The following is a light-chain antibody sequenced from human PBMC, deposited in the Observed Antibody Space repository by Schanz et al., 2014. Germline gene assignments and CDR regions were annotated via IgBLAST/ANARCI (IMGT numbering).Light chain of an antibody. J-gene: IGKJ2*01. Sequence: IQMTQFPSSLSASVGDRVTITCRASQSISTYLNWYQQKPGKAPKLLIYAASSLQSGVPSRFSGSGSGTDFTLTISSLQPEDFATYYCLQDYNYPYTFGQGTKLEIK. V-gene: IGKV1-6*01. CDR3: LQDYNYPYT. CDR2: AAS. CDR1: QSISTY.